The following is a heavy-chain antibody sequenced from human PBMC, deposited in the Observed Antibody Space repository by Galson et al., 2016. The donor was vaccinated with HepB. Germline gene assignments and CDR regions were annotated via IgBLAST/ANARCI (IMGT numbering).Heavy chain of an antibody. V-gene: IGHV1-18*01. CDR1: GYTFTSYG. D-gene: IGHD2-15*01. CDR3: ARSLGYCSGGSCRPSDY. Sequence: SVKVSCKASGYTFTSYGISWVRQAPGQGLEWMGWNSAYNGNTNYEQKLQGRVTMTTDTSPSTAYMELRSLRSDDAAVYYCARSLGYCSGGSCRPSDYWGQGTLVTVSS. J-gene: IGHJ4*02. CDR2: NSAYNGNT.